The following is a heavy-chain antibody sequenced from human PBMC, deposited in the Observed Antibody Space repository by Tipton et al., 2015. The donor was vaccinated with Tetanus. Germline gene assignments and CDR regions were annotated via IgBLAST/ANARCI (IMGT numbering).Heavy chain of an antibody. J-gene: IGHJ4*02. Sequence: TLSLTCSVSDGPVSSGGFYWGWVRQVTGKGLEWIGNIYYSGTTNYNPSLKSRVTMSVDNSKNQFSLKLNSVTAADTAVYYCARESITIFGVVSIDYWCQGTLVTVSS. CDR2: IYYSGTT. D-gene: IGHD3-3*01. CDR1: DGPVSSGGFY. CDR3: ARESITIFGVVSIDY. V-gene: IGHV4-31*03.